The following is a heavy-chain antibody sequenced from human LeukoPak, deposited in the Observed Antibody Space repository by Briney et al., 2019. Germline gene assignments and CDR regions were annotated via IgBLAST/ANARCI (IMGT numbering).Heavy chain of an antibody. CDR3: AGDFHFAQHYYMDV. J-gene: IGHJ6*03. CDR1: GFTFSPYT. Sequence: GGSLRLSCAASGFTFSPYTMTWVRQAPGKGLEWVSSISSSSSYVYYADSVKGRFTISRDNAESSLFLQMNSLRAEDTAVYYCAGDFHFAQHYYMDVWGKGTTVTVSS. D-gene: IGHD2-2*01. CDR2: ISSSSSYV. V-gene: IGHV3-21*01.